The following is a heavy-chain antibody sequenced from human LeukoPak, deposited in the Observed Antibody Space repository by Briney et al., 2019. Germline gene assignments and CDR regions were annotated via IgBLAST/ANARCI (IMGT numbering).Heavy chain of an antibody. V-gene: IGHV3-74*01. CDR1: GFSFSSYW. CDR3: TRDGHGFDI. Sequence: GGSLRLSCAASGFSFSSYWMHWVRQAPGKGLVWVSRINGDGSSTSYADSVKGRFTISRDNAKNTLYLQMNSLRAEDTAVYYCTRDGHGFDIWGQGTMVTVSS. CDR2: INGDGSST. J-gene: IGHJ3*02.